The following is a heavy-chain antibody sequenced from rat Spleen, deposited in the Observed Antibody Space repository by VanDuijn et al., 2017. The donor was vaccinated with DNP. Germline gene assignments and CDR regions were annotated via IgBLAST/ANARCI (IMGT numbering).Heavy chain of an antibody. CDR1: GFTFRNYD. Sequence: EVQLVESGGGLVQPGRSLIISCTASGFTFRNYDMAWVRQAPTKGLEWVATISYDDSSTYYRDSVKGRFTMSRDNAKRTLYLQMDSLRSEDTATYYCASRPPPTRGPFDYWGQGVTVTVSS. V-gene: IGHV5-7*01. D-gene: IGHD1-4*01. CDR3: ASRPPPTRGPFDY. CDR2: ISYDDSST. J-gene: IGHJ2*01.